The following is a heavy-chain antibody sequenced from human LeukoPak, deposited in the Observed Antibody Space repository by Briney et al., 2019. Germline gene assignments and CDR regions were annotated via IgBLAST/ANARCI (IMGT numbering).Heavy chain of an antibody. CDR2: IYPGDSDT. V-gene: IGHV5-51*01. Sequence: GESLKISCKGSGYSFTSYWIGWVRQMPGEGLEWMGIIYPGDSDTRYRPSLQGQVTISADKSISTAYLQWSSLKASDTAMYYCARLGSCRGGSCTAFDIWGQGTVVTVSS. D-gene: IGHD2-15*01. J-gene: IGHJ3*02. CDR1: GYSFTSYW. CDR3: ARLGSCRGGSCTAFDI.